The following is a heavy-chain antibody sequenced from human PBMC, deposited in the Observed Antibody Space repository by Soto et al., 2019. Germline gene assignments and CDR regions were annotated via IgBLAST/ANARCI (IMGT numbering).Heavy chain of an antibody. V-gene: IGHV4-59*08. CDR2: IYYSGST. CDR1: GDSISNYY. J-gene: IGHJ4*02. Sequence: PSETLSLTCTVSGDSISNYYWTWIRQPPGKGLEWFGYIYYSGSTNYNSSLESRVTMSVDTSKNQFSLNLSSVTAADTAVYYCARQLVIWGQGTLVTVSS. CDR3: ARQLVI.